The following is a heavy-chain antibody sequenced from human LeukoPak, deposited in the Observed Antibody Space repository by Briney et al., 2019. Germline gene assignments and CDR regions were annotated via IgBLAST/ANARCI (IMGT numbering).Heavy chain of an antibody. D-gene: IGHD2-2*02. J-gene: IGHJ6*03. CDR1: GGSISSYY. CDR3: ARVGYCSSTSCYTGYYYMDV. V-gene: IGHV4-59*01. CDR2: IYYSGST. Sequence: PSETLSLTCTVSGGSISSYYWSWIRQPPGKGLEWIGYIYYSGSTNYNPSLKSRVTISVDTSKNQFSLKLSSVTAADTAVYYCARVGYCSSTSCYTGYYYMDVWGKGTTDTVSS.